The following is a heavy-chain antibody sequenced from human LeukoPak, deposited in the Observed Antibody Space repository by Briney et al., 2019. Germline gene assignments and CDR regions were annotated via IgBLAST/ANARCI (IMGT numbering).Heavy chain of an antibody. Sequence: GGSLRLSCGASGSTFSASDMNWVRQAPGKGLEWVSYISSSGSSIYYADSVKGRFTISRDNAKNSLYLQMNSLRAEDTAVYYCARPGYYYGMDVWGQGTTVTVSS. D-gene: IGHD3-10*01. CDR3: ARPGYYYGMDV. V-gene: IGHV3-48*03. J-gene: IGHJ6*02. CDR1: GSTFSASD. CDR2: ISSSGSSI.